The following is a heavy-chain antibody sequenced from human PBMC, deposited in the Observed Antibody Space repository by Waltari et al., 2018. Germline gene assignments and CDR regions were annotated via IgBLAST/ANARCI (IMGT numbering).Heavy chain of an antibody. Sequence: QVQLVQSGAEVKKPGASVKVSCKASGYTFTSYYMHWVRQAPGQGLEWMGIINPSGGSTSYAQKFQGRVTMTRDTSTSTVYMELSSLRSEDTAVYYCAREGGRIAARRWGVVYWGQGTLVTVSS. CDR2: INPSGGST. CDR1: GYTFTSYY. D-gene: IGHD6-6*01. CDR3: AREGGRIAARRWGVVY. J-gene: IGHJ4*02. V-gene: IGHV1-46*01.